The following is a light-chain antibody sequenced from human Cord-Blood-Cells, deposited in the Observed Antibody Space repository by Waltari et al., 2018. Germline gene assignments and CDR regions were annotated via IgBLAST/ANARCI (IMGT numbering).Light chain of an antibody. Sequence: EIVLTQSPGTLSLSPGERATLSCRAGQSVSSSYLAWYQQKPGQAPSLLIDGACSKAPGIPDRFRGSGSGTVFTLTISRLEPEDVAVYYCQQYGSAPPYNFGQGTKLGIK. CDR2: GAC. CDR1: QSVSSSY. V-gene: IGKV3-20*01. CDR3: QQYGSAPPYN. J-gene: IGKJ2*01.